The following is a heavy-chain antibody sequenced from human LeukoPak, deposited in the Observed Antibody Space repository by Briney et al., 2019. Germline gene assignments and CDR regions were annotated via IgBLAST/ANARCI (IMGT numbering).Heavy chain of an antibody. J-gene: IGHJ4*02. Sequence: GGSLRLSCAASGLTFTSYAMNWVRQAPGKGLEWVSAINLSGERTDYADYVKGRFTISRDNSKNALYLQMNSLRAEDTAIYYCAKDKTRQSRLTVDYWGQGTLVTVSS. CDR1: GLTFTSYA. V-gene: IGHV3-23*01. CDR2: INLSGERT. CDR3: AKDKTRQSRLTVDY. D-gene: IGHD1-7*01.